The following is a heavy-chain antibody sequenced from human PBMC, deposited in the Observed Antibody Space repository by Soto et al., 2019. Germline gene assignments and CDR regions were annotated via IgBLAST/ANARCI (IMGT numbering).Heavy chain of an antibody. J-gene: IGHJ5*02. D-gene: IGHD6-19*01. V-gene: IGHV1-69*01. CDR2: IIPIFGTA. Sequence: QVQLVQSGAEVKKPGSSVKVSCKASGGTFSSYAISWVRQAPGQGLEWMGGIIPIFGTANYAQKFQGRVTITAEESTSTAYMELSSLISEDTAVYYGARDGGSGWYVDWFDPWGQGTLVTVSS. CDR1: GGTFSSYA. CDR3: ARDGGSGWYVDWFDP.